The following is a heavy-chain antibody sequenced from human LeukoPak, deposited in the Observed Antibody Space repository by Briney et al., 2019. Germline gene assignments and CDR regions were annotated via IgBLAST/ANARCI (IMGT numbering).Heavy chain of an antibody. J-gene: IGHJ4*02. D-gene: IGHD4-17*01. Sequence: GGSLRLSCAASGFTFRSYAMHWVRQAPGKGLEYVSAISSNGGSTYYANSVKGRFTISRDNSKNTLYLQMGSLRAEDMAVYYCARVPHPLVYGDYVDYWGQGTLVTVSS. CDR2: ISSNGGST. CDR3: ARVPHPLVYGDYVDY. V-gene: IGHV3-64*01. CDR1: GFTFRSYA.